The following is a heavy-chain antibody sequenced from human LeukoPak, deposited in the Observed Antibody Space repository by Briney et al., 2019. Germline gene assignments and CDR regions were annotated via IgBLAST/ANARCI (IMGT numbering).Heavy chain of an antibody. CDR2: ISSDGTST. D-gene: IGHD3-22*01. Sequence: PGGSLRLSCAASGFTFSSYCMHWVRQAPGKGLVWVSRISSDGTSTSYADSVKGRFTISRDNAENTLYLQMNSLRAEDTAVYYCAKELFHYYDSSGYPKGFDYWGQGTLVTVSS. V-gene: IGHV3-74*01. CDR1: GFTFSSYC. J-gene: IGHJ4*02. CDR3: AKELFHYYDSSGYPKGFDY.